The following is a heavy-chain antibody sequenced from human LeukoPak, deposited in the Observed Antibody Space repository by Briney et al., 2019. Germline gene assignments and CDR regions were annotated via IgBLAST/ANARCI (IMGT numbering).Heavy chain of an antibody. J-gene: IGHJ6*03. CDR2: IIPIFGTA. D-gene: IGHD3-16*02. V-gene: IGHV1-69*05. Sequence: SVKVSCKASGGTFSSYAISCVRQAPGQGLEWMGGIIPIFGTANYAQKFQGRVTITTDESTSTAYMELSSLRSEDTAVYYCARSVWGSYRRYYYYYMDVWGKGTTVTVSS. CDR3: ARSVWGSYRRYYYYYMDV. CDR1: GGTFSSYA.